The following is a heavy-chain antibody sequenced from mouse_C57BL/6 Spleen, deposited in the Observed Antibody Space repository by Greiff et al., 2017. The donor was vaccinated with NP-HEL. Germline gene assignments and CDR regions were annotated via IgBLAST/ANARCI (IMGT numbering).Heavy chain of an antibody. D-gene: IGHD2-3*01. J-gene: IGHJ3*01. CDR2: IYPRSGNT. V-gene: IGHV1-81*01. CDR1: GYTFTSYG. Sequence: QVQLQQSGAELARPGASVKLSCKASGYTFTSYGISWVKQRTGQGLEWIGEIYPRSGNTYYNEKFKGKATLTADKSSSTAYMELRSLTSEDSAVYFCARSGDGYLADWGQGTLVTVSA. CDR3: ARSGDGYLAD.